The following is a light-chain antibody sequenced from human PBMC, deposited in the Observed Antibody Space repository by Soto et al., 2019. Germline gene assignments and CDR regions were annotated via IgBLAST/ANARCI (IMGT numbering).Light chain of an antibody. CDR3: AVWDDILRGPL. V-gene: IGLV1-47*01. CDR1: SSNTGTNY. J-gene: IGLJ3*02. CDR2: RND. Sequence: QSVLTQPPSASGTPGQTVTISCSGSSSNTGTNYVYWYQHLPRTAPKLLIYRNDQRPSGVPDRFSGSKSGTSASLAISGLRSEDEADYYCAVWDDILRGPLFGGGTQLTVL.